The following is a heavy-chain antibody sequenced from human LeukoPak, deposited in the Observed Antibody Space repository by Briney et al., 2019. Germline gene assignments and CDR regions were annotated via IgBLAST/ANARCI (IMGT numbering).Heavy chain of an antibody. CDR2: IYYSGST. Sequence: SETLSLTCTVSGGSISSHYWSWIRQPPGKGLEWIGYIYYSGSTDYNPSLKSRVTISVDTSKNQFSLKLSSVTAADTAVYYCARGTTYYDILTGYPNEHNWFDPWGQGTLVTVSS. CDR1: GGSISSHY. J-gene: IGHJ5*02. D-gene: IGHD3-9*01. V-gene: IGHV4-59*11. CDR3: ARGTTYYDILTGYPNEHNWFDP.